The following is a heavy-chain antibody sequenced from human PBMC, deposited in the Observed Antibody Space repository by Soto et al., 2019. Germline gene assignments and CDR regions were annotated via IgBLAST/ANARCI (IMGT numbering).Heavy chain of an antibody. CDR3: ARNEYDRHSSGYRYYYGRDV. D-gene: IGHD3-22*01. J-gene: IGHJ6*02. CDR2: INHSGST. Sequence: QVQLQQWGAGLLKPSETLSLTCGVYDGSFSTYYWSWIRQPPGKGLEWIGEINHSGSTNYNPSLXXRLTISVDTSXXQXSXXLSSVTAAGTAVYYCARNEYDRHSSGYRYYYGRDVWGQGTTVTVSS. CDR1: DGSFSTYY. V-gene: IGHV4-34*01.